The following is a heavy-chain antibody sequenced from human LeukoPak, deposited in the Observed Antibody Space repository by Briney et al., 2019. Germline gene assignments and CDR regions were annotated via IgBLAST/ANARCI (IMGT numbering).Heavy chain of an antibody. Sequence: PGGSLRLSCAASGSTFDDYAMHWVRQAPGKGLEWVSGISWNSGSIGYADSVKGRFTISRDNAKNSLYLQMNSLRAEDTALYYCAKERTRGGGFDYWGQGTLVTVSS. J-gene: IGHJ4*02. V-gene: IGHV3-9*01. CDR3: AKERTRGGGFDY. CDR1: GSTFDDYA. CDR2: ISWNSGSI. D-gene: IGHD3-16*01.